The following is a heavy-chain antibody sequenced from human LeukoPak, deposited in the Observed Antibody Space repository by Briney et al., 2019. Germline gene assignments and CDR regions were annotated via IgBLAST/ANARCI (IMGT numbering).Heavy chain of an antibody. J-gene: IGHJ6*02. D-gene: IGHD1-1*01. CDR2: IAYDGSNR. CDR3: AKEKAIATINYGLDV. Sequence: PGGSLRLSCAASGLTFDTYGMLWVRQAPGKGLEWVAVIAYDGSNRVYADSVKGRFTISRDNSKNTLYLQMNSLRGEDTAVYYCAKEKAIATINYGLDVWGQGTTVTVSS. V-gene: IGHV3-30*18. CDR1: GLTFDTYG.